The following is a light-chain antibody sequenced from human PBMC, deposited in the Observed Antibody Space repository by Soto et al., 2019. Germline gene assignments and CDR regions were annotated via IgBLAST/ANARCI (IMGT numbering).Light chain of an antibody. CDR1: SGHSGYI. Sequence: PVLTQSSSASASLGSSVRLTCTLSSGHSGYIIAWHQQQPGKAPRYLMRLEGSGSYIKGSGVPDRFSGSSSGADRYLTISNLQFEDEADYYCKTWGSDVYVFVTGTKLTVL. CDR3: KTWGSDVYV. J-gene: IGLJ1*01. V-gene: IGLV4-60*02. CDR2: LEGSGSY.